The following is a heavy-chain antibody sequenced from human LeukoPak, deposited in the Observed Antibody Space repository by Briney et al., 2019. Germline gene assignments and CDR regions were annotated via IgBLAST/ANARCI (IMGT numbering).Heavy chain of an antibody. CDR2: IYHSGST. CDR3: ASSSVLRCFDY. V-gene: IGHV4-38-2*01. Sequence: SETLSLTCAVYGGSLSDYYWSWIRQPPGKGLEWIGSIYHSGSTYYNPSLKSRVTISVDTSKNQFSLKLSSVTAADTAVYYCASSSVLRCFDYWGQGTLVTVSS. D-gene: IGHD4-17*01. J-gene: IGHJ4*02. CDR1: GGSLSDYY.